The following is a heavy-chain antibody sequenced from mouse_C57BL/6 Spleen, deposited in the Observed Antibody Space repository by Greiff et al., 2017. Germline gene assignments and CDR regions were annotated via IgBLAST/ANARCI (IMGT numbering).Heavy chain of an antibody. J-gene: IGHJ4*01. CDR3: ARRLVALYYYAMDY. Sequence: QVQLQQSGAELVRPGTSVKVSCKASGHAFTNYLIEWVKQRPGQGLEWIGVINPGSGGTNYNEKFKGKATLTADKSSSTAYMQLSSLTSEDSAVYFCARRLVALYYYAMDYWGQGTSVTVSS. V-gene: IGHV1-54*01. CDR2: INPGSGGT. D-gene: IGHD1-1*01. CDR1: GHAFTNYL.